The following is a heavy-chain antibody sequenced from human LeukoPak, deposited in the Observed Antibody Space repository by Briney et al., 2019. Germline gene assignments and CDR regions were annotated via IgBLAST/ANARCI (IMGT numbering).Heavy chain of an antibody. Sequence: GGSLRLSCAASGFTFSGSPILWVRQASGKGLEWVGRIRSKADNYATAYAASVQGRCTISRDDSKNTAYLQLDSLKTEDTAVYYCTQSNYWGQGALVAVSS. V-gene: IGHV3-73*01. CDR2: IRSKADNYAT. CDR3: TQSNY. J-gene: IGHJ4*02. CDR1: GFTFSGSP.